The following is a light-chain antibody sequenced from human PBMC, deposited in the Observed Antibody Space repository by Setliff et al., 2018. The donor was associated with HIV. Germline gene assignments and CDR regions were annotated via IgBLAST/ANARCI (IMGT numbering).Light chain of an antibody. Sequence: QSALPQPASVSGSPGQSITISCTGTSSDIGRYNLVSWYQQYPGKAPKLMIYQATKRPSGVSNRFSGSKSGNTASPTISGLQAEDEADYYCCSNTGSNTYVFGSGTKVTVL. V-gene: IGLV2-23*01. CDR2: QAT. CDR1: SSDIGRYNL. J-gene: IGLJ1*01. CDR3: CSNTGSNTYV.